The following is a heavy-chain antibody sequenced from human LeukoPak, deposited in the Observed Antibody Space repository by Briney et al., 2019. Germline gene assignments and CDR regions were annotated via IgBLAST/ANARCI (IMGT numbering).Heavy chain of an antibody. D-gene: IGHD2-2*01. CDR2: ISYDGSNK. V-gene: IGHV3-30*04. CDR3: ARDSGFRYCSSTSCYEYYFDY. Sequence: AGGSLRLSCAASGFTFSSYAMHWVRQAPGKGLEWVAVISYDGSNKYYADSVKGRFTISRDNSKNTLYLQMNSLRAEDTAVYYCARDSGFRYCSSTSCYEYYFDYWGQGTLVTVSS. CDR1: GFTFSSYA. J-gene: IGHJ4*02.